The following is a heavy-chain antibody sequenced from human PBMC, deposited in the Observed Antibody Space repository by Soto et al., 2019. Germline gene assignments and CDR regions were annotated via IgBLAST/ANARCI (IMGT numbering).Heavy chain of an antibody. V-gene: IGHV4-59*01. CDR3: ARSLTVTRFGQ. CDR1: GGSMSNNY. CDR2: VFYTGST. Sequence: QVHLQESGPGLVKPSETLSLFCNVSGGSMSNNYWTWIRQAPGKGLEWIGYVFYTGSTNYNPSLKSRVSISVDTSKKYFSLRLNSVTAADTAVYYCARSLTVTRFGQWGQGTRVTVS. J-gene: IGHJ4*02. D-gene: IGHD4-17*01.